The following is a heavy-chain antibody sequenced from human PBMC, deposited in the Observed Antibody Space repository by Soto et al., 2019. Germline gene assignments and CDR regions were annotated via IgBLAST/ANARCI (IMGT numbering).Heavy chain of an antibody. Sequence: GGSLRLSCAASGFTFSSYGMHWVRQAPGKGLEWVSAISFDGSYKYYADSVTGRFTISRDNSKNTLYLQMNSLRAEDTAVYYCAKDIAARPGTEYDAFDIWGQGTMVTVSS. D-gene: IGHD6-6*01. V-gene: IGHV3-30*18. J-gene: IGHJ3*02. CDR3: AKDIAARPGTEYDAFDI. CDR2: ISFDGSYK. CDR1: GFTFSSYG.